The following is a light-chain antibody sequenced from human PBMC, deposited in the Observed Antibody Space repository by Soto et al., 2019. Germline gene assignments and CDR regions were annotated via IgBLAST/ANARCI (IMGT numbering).Light chain of an antibody. CDR2: DVS. V-gene: IGLV2-14*01. CDR1: SSDVGSYNY. CDR3: SSYTTSRTHVV. Sequence: QSVLTQPASVSGSPGQSITISCTGTSSDVGSYNYVSWYQQYPGKAPKLMIYDVSNRPSGVSYRFSGSKSGNTASLTISGLQAEDEADYYCSSYTTSRTHVVFGGGTKLTVL. J-gene: IGLJ2*01.